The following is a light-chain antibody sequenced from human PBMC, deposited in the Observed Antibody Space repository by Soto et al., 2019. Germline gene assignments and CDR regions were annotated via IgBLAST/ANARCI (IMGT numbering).Light chain of an antibody. V-gene: IGKV3-20*01. Sequence: ENVLTQSPGTLSLSPGERATLSCRASQSVTSNFLAWYQQKPGQAPRLLIYGASSRATGIPDRFSGSGSGTVFTLTISRLEPEDFAVYFCQQYDRAPNTFGQGTKVEIK. CDR1: QSVTSNF. CDR2: GAS. CDR3: QQYDRAPNT. J-gene: IGKJ2*01.